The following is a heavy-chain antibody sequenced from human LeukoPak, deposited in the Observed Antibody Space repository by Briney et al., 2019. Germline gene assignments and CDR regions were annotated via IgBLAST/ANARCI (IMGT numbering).Heavy chain of an antibody. CDR3: AKEFNRGLPDY. D-gene: IGHD2-21*01. CDR2: ISYDGSNE. CDR1: GFTFSTYG. J-gene: IGHJ4*02. Sequence: GRSLRLSCAASGFTFSTYGMHWVRQAPGKGLEWVAVISYDGSNEYYADSVKGRFTISRDNSKDTLYLQMSSLRAEDTAVYYCAKEFNRGLPDYWGQGTLVTVPS. V-gene: IGHV3-30*18.